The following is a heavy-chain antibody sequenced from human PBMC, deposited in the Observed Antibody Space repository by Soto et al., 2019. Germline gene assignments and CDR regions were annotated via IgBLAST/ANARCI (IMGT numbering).Heavy chain of an antibody. J-gene: IGHJ5*02. Sequence: GGSLRLSCEASGFTFRNYAMSWVRQAPGKGLEWVSAISRNAESTYYADSVKGRFTISRDNSKTTLYMQMNNLRADDTAVYYCERLPSALAGPTCGQGTMVTVSS. D-gene: IGHD6-19*01. V-gene: IGHV3-23*01. CDR2: ISRNAEST. CDR3: ERLPSALAGPT. CDR1: GFTFRNYA.